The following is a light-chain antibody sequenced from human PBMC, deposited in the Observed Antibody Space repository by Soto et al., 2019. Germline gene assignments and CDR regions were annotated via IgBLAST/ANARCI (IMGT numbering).Light chain of an antibody. CDR3: QPYGSSPSWT. CDR2: GAS. CDR1: QSVSSSY. V-gene: IGKV3-20*01. Sequence: ESVLTHSPGTLSLSPGERSTLSCMASQSVSSSYLAWYQQKPGQAPRLLIYGASNRASGIPDRFSCSGSWSAFNLSNNRREREYFAVYFCQPYGSSPSWTFGQWTKV. J-gene: IGKJ1*01.